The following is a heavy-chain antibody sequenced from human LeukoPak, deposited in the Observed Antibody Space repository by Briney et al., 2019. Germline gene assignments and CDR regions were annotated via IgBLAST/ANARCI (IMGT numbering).Heavy chain of an antibody. CDR2: INPISGGT. Sequence: ASVKVSCTASGYTFNGYRIHWVRQAPGQGLEWMGWINPISGGTNYAQNFQGRVTMTRDTSISTAYMELSSLTSDDTAVYFCARARDTSSYYSVGYWGQGTLVTVSS. D-gene: IGHD3-22*01. CDR1: GYTFNGYR. CDR3: ARARDTSSYYSVGY. J-gene: IGHJ4*02. V-gene: IGHV1-2*02.